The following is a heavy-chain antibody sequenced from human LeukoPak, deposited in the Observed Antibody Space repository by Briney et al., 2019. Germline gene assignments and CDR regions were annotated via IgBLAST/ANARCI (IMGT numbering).Heavy chain of an antibody. CDR3: ARGIKVDTFYYFDY. CDR2: ISSNGGST. D-gene: IGHD5-18*01. J-gene: IGHJ4*02. V-gene: IGHV3-64*01. Sequence: QPGGSLRLSCAASGFTFSSYAMHWVRQAPGKGLEYVSAISSNGGSTYYANSVKGRFTISRDNSKNTLYLQMGGLRAEDMAVYYCARGIKVDTFYYFDYWGQGTLVTVSS. CDR1: GFTFSSYA.